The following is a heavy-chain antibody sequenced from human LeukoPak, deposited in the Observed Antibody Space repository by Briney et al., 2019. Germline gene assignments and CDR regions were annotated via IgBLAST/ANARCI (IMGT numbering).Heavy chain of an antibody. V-gene: IGHV3-15*01. CDR2: IKSKSDGGTT. Sequence: GGSLRLSCAASGFTFSNAWMSWVRQAAGKGLEWLGRIKSKSDGGTTDYAAPAKGRFTISRDDSKNTVYLQMNSLTTEHTAVYYCSTYRYKYDTSGEDHWGQGTLVTVSS. J-gene: IGHJ4*02. D-gene: IGHD3-22*01. CDR1: GFTFSNAW. CDR3: STYRYKYDTSGEDH.